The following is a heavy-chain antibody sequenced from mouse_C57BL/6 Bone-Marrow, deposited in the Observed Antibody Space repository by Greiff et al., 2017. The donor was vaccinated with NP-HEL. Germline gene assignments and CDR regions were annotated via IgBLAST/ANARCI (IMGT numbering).Heavy chain of an antibody. Sequence: EVHLVESGAELVRPGASVKLSCTASGFNIKDDYMHWVKQRPEQGLEWIGWIDPENGDTEYASKFQGKATITADTSSNTAYLQLSSLTSEDTAVYYCTTPSNLYFDYWGQGTTLTVSS. CDR2: IDPENGDT. J-gene: IGHJ2*01. CDR1: GFNIKDDY. D-gene: IGHD2-5*01. V-gene: IGHV14-4*01. CDR3: TTPSNLYFDY.